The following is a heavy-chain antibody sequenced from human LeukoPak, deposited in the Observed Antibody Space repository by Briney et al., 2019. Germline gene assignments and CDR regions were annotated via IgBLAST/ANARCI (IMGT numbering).Heavy chain of an antibody. CDR1: GFTVSTNY. D-gene: IGHD3-10*01. J-gene: IGHJ6*02. V-gene: IGHV3-66*01. CDR3: ARDHITMIRGVSYYYYGMDV. Sequence: GVSLRLSCAASGFTVSTNYMSWVRQAPRKALEWVSDIYSGETTFYTDSVRSKFTISRDNSKNTLYLQMISLRAEDTAVYYCARDHITMIRGVSYYYYGMDVWGQGTTVTVSS. CDR2: IYSGETT.